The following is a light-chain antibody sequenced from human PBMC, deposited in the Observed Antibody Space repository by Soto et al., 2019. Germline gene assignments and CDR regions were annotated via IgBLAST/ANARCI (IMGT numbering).Light chain of an antibody. V-gene: IGLV1-40*01. CDR2: GNS. CDR1: SSNIGAGYD. Sequence: QSALTQPPSVSGAPGQRVTISCTESSSNIGAGYDVHWYQQLPGTAPKLLIYGNSNRPSGVPDRFSGSKSGTSASLAITGLQAEDEADYYCQSYDSSLSGSVVFGGGTKLTVL. J-gene: IGLJ2*01. CDR3: QSYDSSLSGSVV.